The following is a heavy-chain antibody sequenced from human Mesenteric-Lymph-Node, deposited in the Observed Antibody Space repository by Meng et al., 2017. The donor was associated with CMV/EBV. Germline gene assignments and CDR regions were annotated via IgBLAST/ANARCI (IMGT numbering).Heavy chain of an antibody. D-gene: IGHD3-16*02. V-gene: IGHV3-48*04. CDR2: ISSSSSTI. Sequence: GESLKISCAASGFTFSNSDMNWVRQAPGKGLEWVSYISSSSSTIYYADSVKGRFTISRDNAKNSLYLQMNSLRAEDTAVYYCARAHGRYDYWGQGTLVTVSS. J-gene: IGHJ4*02. CDR3: ARAHGRYDY. CDR1: GFTFSNSD.